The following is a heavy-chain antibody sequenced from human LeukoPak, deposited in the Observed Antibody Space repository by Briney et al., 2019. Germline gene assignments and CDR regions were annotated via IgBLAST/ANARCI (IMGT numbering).Heavy chain of an antibody. CDR3: AKSVAGVVITHLDC. D-gene: IGHD3-3*01. CDR1: GFTFSSYA. J-gene: IGHJ4*02. V-gene: IGHV3-23*01. CDR2: ISGRGDYT. Sequence: GGSLRLSCAASGFTFSSYAMSWVRQAPGKGLEWVSGISGRGDYTQYADSVKGRFTFSRDNSKNMLYLQMNSLRAEDTAVYYCAKSVAGVVITHLDCWGQGTLVTVSS.